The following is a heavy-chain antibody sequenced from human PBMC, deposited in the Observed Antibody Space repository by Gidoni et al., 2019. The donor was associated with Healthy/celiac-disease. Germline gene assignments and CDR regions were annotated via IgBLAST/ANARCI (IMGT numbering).Heavy chain of an antibody. V-gene: IGHV1-46*03. J-gene: IGHJ4*02. Sequence: QVQLVQSGAEVKKPGSSVKVSCKASGYTFTSYYMHWVRQAPGQGLEWMGIINPSGGSTSYAQKFQGRATMTRDTSTSTVYMELSSLRSEDTAVYYCARDNNSPTNTIFGVVIYEYWGQGTLVTVSS. D-gene: IGHD3-3*01. CDR2: INPSGGST. CDR1: GYTFTSYY. CDR3: ARDNNSPTNTIFGVVIYEY.